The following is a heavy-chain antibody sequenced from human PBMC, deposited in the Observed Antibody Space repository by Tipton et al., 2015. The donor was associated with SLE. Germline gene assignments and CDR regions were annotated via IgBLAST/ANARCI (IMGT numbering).Heavy chain of an antibody. J-gene: IGHJ3*02. CDR2: RSTYNGDT. CDR1: GYTFPTYG. CDR3: ASQLGFDAFDI. Sequence: QVQLVQSGPEVKKPGASVKVSCKAPGYTFPTYGISWVRQAPGQGLEWMGWRSTYNGDTTYALKLQGRVTMTADTSTNTAYMELRSLRSDDTAVYYCASQLGFDAFDIWGQGTMVTVSP. V-gene: IGHV1-18*01. D-gene: IGHD6-13*01.